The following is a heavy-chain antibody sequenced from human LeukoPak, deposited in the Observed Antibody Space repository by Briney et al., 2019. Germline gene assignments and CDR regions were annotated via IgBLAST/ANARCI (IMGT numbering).Heavy chain of an antibody. CDR1: GDSVSSNSAA. V-gene: IGHV6-1*01. J-gene: IGHJ6*02. CDR2: TYYRSKWYH. CDR3: ARDHRYGMDV. Sequence: SQTLSLTCAISGDSVSSNSAAWNWIRQAPAIGLEWLGRTYYRSKWYHDYAGSVKSRIIVNPDTSKNHFSLQLNSVTPEDTAVYYCARDHRYGMDVWGQGTTVTVSS.